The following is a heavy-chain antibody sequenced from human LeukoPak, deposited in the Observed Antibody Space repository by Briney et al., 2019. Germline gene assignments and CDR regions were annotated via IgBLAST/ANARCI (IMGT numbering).Heavy chain of an antibody. CDR3: ARGSRYYYGSGSYPFDY. D-gene: IGHD3-10*01. Sequence: GGSLRLSCAASGFTFGDYYMSWIRQAPGKGLQWVSYITNSGSTIYYADSVKGRFTISRDNAKKSLYLQMNNLRAEDTAVYYCARGSRYYYGSGSYPFDYWGQGTLVTVSS. J-gene: IGHJ4*02. V-gene: IGHV3-11*01. CDR2: ITNSGSTI. CDR1: GFTFGDYY.